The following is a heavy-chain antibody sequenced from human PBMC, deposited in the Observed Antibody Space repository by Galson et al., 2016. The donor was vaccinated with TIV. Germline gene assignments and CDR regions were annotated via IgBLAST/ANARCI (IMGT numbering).Heavy chain of an antibody. CDR1: GFSFSHYG. D-gene: IGHD1-1*01. CDR3: STDRLWKDVWDGFGF. CDR2: IRYDDLTT. V-gene: IGHV3-33*01. J-gene: IGHJ3*01. Sequence: SLRLSCATSGFSFSHYGMHWVRQAPGKGLEWLAVIRYDDLTTFYADSVKDRFFISRDDSRSTLYLDSTSLTIDYTALYYCSTDRLWKDVWDGFGFWGQGTMVTVS.